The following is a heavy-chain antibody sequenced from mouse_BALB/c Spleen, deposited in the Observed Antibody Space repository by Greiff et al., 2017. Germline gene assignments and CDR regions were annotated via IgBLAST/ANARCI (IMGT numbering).Heavy chain of an antibody. CDR2: ISDGGSYT. CDR1: GFTFSDYY. Sequence: EVKLQESGGGLVKPGGSLKLSCAASGFTFSDYYMYWVRQTPEKRLEWVATISDGGSYTYYPDSVKGRFTISRDNAKNNLYLQMSSLKSEDTAMYYCARDHYGNYYAMDYWGQGTSVTVSS. J-gene: IGHJ4*01. D-gene: IGHD2-1*01. CDR3: ARDHYGNYYAMDY. V-gene: IGHV5-4*02.